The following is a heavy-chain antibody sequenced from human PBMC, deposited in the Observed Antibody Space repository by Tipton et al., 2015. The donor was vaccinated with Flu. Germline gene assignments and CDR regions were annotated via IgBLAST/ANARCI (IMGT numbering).Heavy chain of an antibody. J-gene: IGHJ3*02. CDR3: ARDLRGYSGYTGGDAFDM. V-gene: IGHV4-59*11. Sequence: TLSLTCTVSGGSISSHYWSWIRQPPGKGLEWIGYIYFTGSTNYNPSLKSRVTISVDMSKNHFSLRLSSATAADTALYYCARDLRGYSGYTGGDAFDMWGQGIMVTVSS. CDR1: GGSISSHY. D-gene: IGHD5-12*01. CDR2: IYFTGST.